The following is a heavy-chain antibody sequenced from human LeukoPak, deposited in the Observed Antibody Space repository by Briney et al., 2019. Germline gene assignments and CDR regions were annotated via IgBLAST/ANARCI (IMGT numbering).Heavy chain of an antibody. CDR1: GGSISSYY. CDR3: ARRAYSSGYYYLDY. Sequence: SETLSLTCTVSGGSISSYYWSWIRQPPGKGLEWIGYIYYSGSTNYNPSLKSRVTISVDTSKNQFSLKLSSVTAADTAVHYCARRAYSSGYYYLDYWGQGTLVTVSS. J-gene: IGHJ4*02. CDR2: IYYSGST. D-gene: IGHD6-19*01. V-gene: IGHV4-59*08.